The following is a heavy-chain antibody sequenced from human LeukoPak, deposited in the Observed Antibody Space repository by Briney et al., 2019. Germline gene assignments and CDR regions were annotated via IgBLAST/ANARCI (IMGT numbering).Heavy chain of an antibody. V-gene: IGHV4-34*01. CDR1: GFTFSSYA. CDR2: INHSGST. J-gene: IGHJ4*02. CDR3: ARRPLVYSLDY. Sequence: GSLRLSCAASGFTFSSYAMSWVRQAPGKGLEWIGEINHSGSTNYNPSLKSRVTISVDTSKNQFSLKLSSVTAADTAVYYCARRPLVYSLDYWGQGTLVTVSS. D-gene: IGHD6-13*01.